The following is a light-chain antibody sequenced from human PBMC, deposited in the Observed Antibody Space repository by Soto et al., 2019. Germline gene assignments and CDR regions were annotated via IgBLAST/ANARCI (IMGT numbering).Light chain of an antibody. CDR1: SSDVGSYNL. J-gene: IGLJ3*02. CDR3: CSYAGSSTFL. Sequence: QSVLTQPASVSGSPGQSITISCTVTSSDVGSYNLVSWYQQHPGKAPKLMIYEVSKRPSGVSNRFSGSKSGNTASLTISGLQAEDEADYYCCSYAGSSTFLFGGGTKLTVL. V-gene: IGLV2-23*02. CDR2: EVS.